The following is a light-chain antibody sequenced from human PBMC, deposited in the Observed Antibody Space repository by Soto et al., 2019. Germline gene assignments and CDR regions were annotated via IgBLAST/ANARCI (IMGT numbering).Light chain of an antibody. CDR3: WSYVGYTTPYV. V-gene: IGLV2-23*01. Sequence: QSALTQPASVSESPGQSITISCTGTSSDVGNYNLVSWYQQHPGKAPKLMIYEGSKRPSGVSNRFSGSKSGNTASLTISGLQAEDEADYYCWSYVGYTTPYVVGTGTKVTVL. J-gene: IGLJ1*01. CDR1: SSDVGNYNL. CDR2: EGS.